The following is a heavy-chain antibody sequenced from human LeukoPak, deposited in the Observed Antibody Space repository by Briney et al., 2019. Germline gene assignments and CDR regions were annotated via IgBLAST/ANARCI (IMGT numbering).Heavy chain of an antibody. Sequence: PGGSLRLSCAASGFTFGSSWMSWVPQAPGKGLEWVANIRQDGSEKYYVDSVRGRFTISRDNAKNSLYLQMNSLRSEDTAVYYCTRDQYWGQGTLVTVSS. CDR1: GFTFGSSW. CDR3: TRDQY. V-gene: IGHV3-7*01. CDR2: IRQDGSEK. J-gene: IGHJ4*02.